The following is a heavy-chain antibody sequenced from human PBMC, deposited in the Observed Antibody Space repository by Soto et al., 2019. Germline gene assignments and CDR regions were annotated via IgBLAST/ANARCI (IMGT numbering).Heavy chain of an antibody. J-gene: IGHJ4*02. V-gene: IGHV1-46*01. D-gene: IGHD5-18*01. CDR1: GYTFTNYY. Sequence: ASVKVSCKASGYTFTNYYMHWVRQAAGQGLEWMGITNPSGGRTSYGQKFQGTVTMTRDTSTSTVYMEVSSLRSEDTAVYYCDRGGYSYGYALWYFDYWGQGTLVTVSS. CDR3: DRGGYSYGYALWYFDY. CDR2: TNPSGGRT.